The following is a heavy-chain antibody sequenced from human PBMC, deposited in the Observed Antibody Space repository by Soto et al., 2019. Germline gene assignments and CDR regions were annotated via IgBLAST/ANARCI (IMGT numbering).Heavy chain of an antibody. Sequence: NPSETLSLTCAVSGGSISSGGYSWSWIRQPPGKGLEWVGYIYHSGSTYYNPSLKSRVTISIGRPKNQFSLKLSSVTAADTAVYYCTRSSSTVTTLDYWGQGTLVTVS. CDR3: TRSSSTVTTLDY. CDR2: IYHSGST. V-gene: IGHV4-30-2*01. CDR1: GGSISSGGYS. J-gene: IGHJ4*02. D-gene: IGHD2-2*01.